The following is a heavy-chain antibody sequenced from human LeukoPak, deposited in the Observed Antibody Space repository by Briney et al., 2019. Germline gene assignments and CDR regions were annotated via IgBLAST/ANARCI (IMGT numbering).Heavy chain of an antibody. V-gene: IGHV1-46*01. CDR1: GYTFTSYY. D-gene: IGHD5-18*01. J-gene: IGHJ3*02. CDR2: INPSGGST. CDR3: RGYSYGRYQDDAFDI. Sequence: ASVKVSCKASGYTFTSYYMHWVRQAPGQGLEWMGIINPSGGSTSYAQKFQGRVTMTRDMSTSTVYMELSSLRSEDTAVYYCRGYSYGRYQDDAFDIWGQGTMVTVSS.